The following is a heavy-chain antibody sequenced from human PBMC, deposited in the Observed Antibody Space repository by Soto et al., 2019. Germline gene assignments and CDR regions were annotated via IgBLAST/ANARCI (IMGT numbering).Heavy chain of an antibody. D-gene: IGHD6-13*01. CDR1: GFTFSNYN. J-gene: IGHJ4*02. CDR2: ISSSSTTI. Sequence: GGSLRLSCAASGFTFSNYNMNWVRQAPGKGLQWISYISSSSTTIYYADSVKGRFTISRDNAKNSLYLQMNSLRAEDTAVYYCARHLAAAMGNWGQGTLVTVSS. CDR3: ARHLAAAMGN. V-gene: IGHV3-48*01.